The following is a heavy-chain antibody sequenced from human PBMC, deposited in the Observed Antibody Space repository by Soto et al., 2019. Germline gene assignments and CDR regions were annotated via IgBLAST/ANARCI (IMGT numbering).Heavy chain of an antibody. CDR3: ARPSGFGELAPFDY. CDR1: GGSFSGYY. V-gene: IGHV4-34*01. D-gene: IGHD3-10*01. J-gene: IGHJ4*02. CDR2: INHSGST. Sequence: SETLSLTCAVYGGSFSGYYWSWIRQPPGKGLEWIGEINHSGSTNYNPSLKSRVTISVDTSKNQFSLKLSSVTAADTAVYYCARPSGFGELAPFDYWGQGTLVTVSS.